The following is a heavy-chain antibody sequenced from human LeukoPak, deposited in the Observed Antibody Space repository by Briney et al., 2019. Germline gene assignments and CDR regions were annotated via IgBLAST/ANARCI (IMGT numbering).Heavy chain of an antibody. Sequence: SETLSLTCAVYGGSFSGYYWSWIRQPPGKGLEWIGEINHSGSTNYNPSLKSRVTISVDTSKNQFSLKLSSVTAADTAVYYCARGRVNRLGYWGQGTLVTVSS. CDR2: INHSGST. CDR3: ARGRVNRLGY. V-gene: IGHV4-34*01. D-gene: IGHD1-14*01. CDR1: GGSFSGYY. J-gene: IGHJ4*02.